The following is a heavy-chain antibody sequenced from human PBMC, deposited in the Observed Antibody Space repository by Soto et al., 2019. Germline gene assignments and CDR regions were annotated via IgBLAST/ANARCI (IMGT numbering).Heavy chain of an antibody. V-gene: IGHV3-30*18. CDR3: AKDLGGYYYYDYMDV. J-gene: IGHJ6*03. CDR1: GFTFRGYG. CDR2: ISSDGSNE. Sequence: QVQLVESGGGVVQPGRSLRLSCAASGFTFRGYGIHWVRQAPGKGLEWVAVISSDGSNEYYADSVKGRFTISRDNFKNSLYLEMNSLRADDTAVYYCAKDLGGYYYYDYMDVWGKGTTVNVSS.